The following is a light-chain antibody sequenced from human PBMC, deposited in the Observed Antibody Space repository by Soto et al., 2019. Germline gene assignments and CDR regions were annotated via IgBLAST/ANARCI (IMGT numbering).Light chain of an antibody. V-gene: IGKV1-39*01. CDR1: QSISKY. J-gene: IGKJ3*01. Sequence: DIQMTQSPSSLSASVGDRVTITCRASQSISKYLNWYQQRPGKAPKLLIFAASSLQSGVPSRFSGSGSRTDFTLTISSLQLEDFATYYCQQSYSTPKFTFGPGTKVDIK. CDR2: AAS. CDR3: QQSYSTPKFT.